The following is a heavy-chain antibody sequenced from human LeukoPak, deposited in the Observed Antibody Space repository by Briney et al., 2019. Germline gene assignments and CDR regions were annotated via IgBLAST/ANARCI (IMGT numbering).Heavy chain of an antibody. CDR2: IKQDGGEK. J-gene: IGHJ4*02. V-gene: IGHV3-7*01. CDR3: AREDHSNYNY. D-gene: IGHD4-11*01. CDR1: GFSFSSYW. Sequence: PGGSLRLSCAASGFSFSSYWMDWVRQAPGKGPEWVANIKQDGGEKYHVDSVKGRFTISRDNAKNSLYLQMNSLRVEGTAVYYCAREDHSNYNYWGQGTLVTVSS.